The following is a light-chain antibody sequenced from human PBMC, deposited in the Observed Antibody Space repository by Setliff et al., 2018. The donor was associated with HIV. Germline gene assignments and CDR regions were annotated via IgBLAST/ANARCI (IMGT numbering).Light chain of an antibody. Sequence: QSVLTQPPSVSGAPGQRVTISCTGTSSNIGAGYDVHWYQQLPGTAPKLLIYDNSNRPSGVPDRFSGSKPGTSASLAITGLQAEDEADYYCQSYDSSLSGAYVFGTGTKVTV. CDR1: SSNIGAGYD. J-gene: IGLJ1*01. CDR3: QSYDSSLSGAYV. V-gene: IGLV1-40*01. CDR2: DNS.